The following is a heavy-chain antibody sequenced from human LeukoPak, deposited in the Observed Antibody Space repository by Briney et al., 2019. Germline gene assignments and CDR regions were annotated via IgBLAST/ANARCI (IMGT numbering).Heavy chain of an antibody. V-gene: IGHV3-7*01. CDR3: ESTTGP. J-gene: IGHJ5*02. CDR2: IKGDGSKK. CDR1: GFTFNNYW. D-gene: IGHD1-7*01. Sequence: PGGSLRLSCAASGFTFNNYWMRWVRQAPGKGLEWVATIKGDGSKKDYVDSVRGRFTVSIDNAKNSLYLQMSSRRVEDTAVYYCESTTGPWGQGTLVTVSS.